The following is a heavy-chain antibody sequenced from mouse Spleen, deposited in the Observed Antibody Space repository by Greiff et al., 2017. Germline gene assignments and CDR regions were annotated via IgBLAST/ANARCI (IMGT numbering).Heavy chain of an antibody. Sequence: VKVVESGPGLVQPSQSLSITCTVSGFSLTSYGVHWVRQSPGKGLEWLGVIWSGGSTDYNAAFISRLSISKDNSKSQVFFKMNSLQADDTAIYYCARNEGTTTGYFDYWGQGTTLTVSS. CDR1: GFSLTSYG. V-gene: IGHV2-2*01. D-gene: IGHD1-1*01. CDR2: IWSGGST. CDR3: ARNEGTTTGYFDY. J-gene: IGHJ2*01.